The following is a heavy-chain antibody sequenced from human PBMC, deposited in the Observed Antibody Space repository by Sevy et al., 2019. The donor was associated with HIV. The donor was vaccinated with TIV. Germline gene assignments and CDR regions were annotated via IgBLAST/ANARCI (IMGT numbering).Heavy chain of an antibody. J-gene: IGHJ6*02. CDR1: GFTFSSYA. V-gene: IGHV3-30*04. D-gene: IGHD3-3*01. CDR2: ISYDGSNK. Sequence: GGSLRLSCAASGFTFSSYAMHWVRQAPGKGLEWVAVISYDGSNKYYADSVKGRFTISRDNAKNSLYLQMNSLRAEDTAMYYCTRDKTILEGRYGMDVWGQGTTVTVSS. CDR3: TRDKTILEGRYGMDV.